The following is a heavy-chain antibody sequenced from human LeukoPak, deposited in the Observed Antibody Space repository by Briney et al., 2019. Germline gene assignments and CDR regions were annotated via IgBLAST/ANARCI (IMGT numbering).Heavy chain of an antibody. D-gene: IGHD2-2*02. CDR2: ISGGGDST. CDR3: ARARYCSSSICYIDY. CDR1: RFTFTKYD. J-gene: IGHJ4*02. Sequence: PGGSLRLSCAASRFTFTKYDMSWVRQAPGKGLEWVSGISGGGDSTYYADSVKGRFTISRDNAKNTLYLQMNSLRAEDTAVYYCARARYCSSSICYIDYWGQGTLVTVS. V-gene: IGHV3-23*01.